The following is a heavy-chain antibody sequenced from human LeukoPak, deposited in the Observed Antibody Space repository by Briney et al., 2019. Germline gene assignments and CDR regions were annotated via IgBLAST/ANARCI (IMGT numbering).Heavy chain of an antibody. Sequence: PSETLSLTCTVSGGSFRSSSYYWGWIRQPPGKGLEWIGSIYYSGSTYYNPSLKSRVTISVDTSKSQFSLKLSTVTAADTAVYYCVSSGYYLNYFEYWGQGTLVTVSS. CDR2: IYYSGST. CDR3: VSSGYYLNYFEY. CDR1: GGSFRSSSYY. D-gene: IGHD3-22*01. J-gene: IGHJ4*02. V-gene: IGHV4-39*01.